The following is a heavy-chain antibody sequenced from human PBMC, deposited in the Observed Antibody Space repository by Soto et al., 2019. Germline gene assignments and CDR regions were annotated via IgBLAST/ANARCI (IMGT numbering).Heavy chain of an antibody. J-gene: IGHJ4*02. CDR3: ARDVQLQSFDS. CDR1: GFTFSTYA. V-gene: IGHV3-74*01. Sequence: VQLVESGGGVVQPGRSLRLSCAASGFTFSTYAMHWVRQAPGQGLVWVSRIDSDGKRTSYADSVKGRFTISRDNAENTLYLQMNSLRAEDTAVYYCARDVQLQSFDSWGQGTLVTVSS. D-gene: IGHD2-15*01. CDR2: IDSDGKRT.